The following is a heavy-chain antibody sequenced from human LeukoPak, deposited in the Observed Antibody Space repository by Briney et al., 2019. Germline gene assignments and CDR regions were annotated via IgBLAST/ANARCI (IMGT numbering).Heavy chain of an antibody. CDR3: AKGARSSSGYTTD. CDR1: GFTFDDYA. Sequence: GGSLRLSCVASGFTFDDYAMHWVRQAPGKGLEWVAGINWNSVSAVYADSLKGRLTISRDNAKNSLFLQMNSLKTEDTAFYYCAKGARSSSGYTTDWGQGILVTVSS. D-gene: IGHD3-22*01. J-gene: IGHJ4*02. V-gene: IGHV3-9*01. CDR2: INWNSVSA.